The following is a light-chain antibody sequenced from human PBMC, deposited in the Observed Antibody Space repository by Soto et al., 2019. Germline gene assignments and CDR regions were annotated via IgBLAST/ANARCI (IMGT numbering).Light chain of an antibody. CDR2: GAS. Sequence: IVMTQSPATLSVSPGERATLSCRASQSVSSNLAWYQQQPGQAPRLLILGASNRVTGIPARFSGSGSGTEFTLTISSLQSEDFAVYYCQQYNNWHPLTFGGGTKVDIK. J-gene: IGKJ4*01. CDR3: QQYNNWHPLT. V-gene: IGKV3-15*01. CDR1: QSVSSN.